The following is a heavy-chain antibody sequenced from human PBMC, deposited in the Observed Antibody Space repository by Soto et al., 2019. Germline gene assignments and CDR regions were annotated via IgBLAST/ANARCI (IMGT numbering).Heavy chain of an antibody. CDR1: GFTFSSYS. V-gene: IGHV3-21*01. CDR3: AGYDSSGYPIFQH. J-gene: IGHJ1*01. Sequence: PVGSLRLSCAASGFTFSSYSMSWVRQAPGKGLEWVSSISSSSSYIYYADSVKGRFTISRDNAKNSLYLQMNSLRAEDTAVYYCAGYDSSGYPIFQHWGQGTLVTVSS. CDR2: ISSSSSYI. D-gene: IGHD3-22*01.